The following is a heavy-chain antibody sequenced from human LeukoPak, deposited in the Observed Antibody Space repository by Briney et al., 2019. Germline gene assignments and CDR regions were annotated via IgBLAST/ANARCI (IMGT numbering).Heavy chain of an antibody. J-gene: IGHJ4*02. CDR2: FDPEDGET. D-gene: IGHD3-3*01. CDR3: ARGEWLMS. CDR1: GYTLIELS. Sequence: ASVKVSCKVSGYTLIELSMHWVRQAPGKGLEWMGGFDPEDGETIYAQKFQGRVTMTRNTSISTAYMELSSLRSEDTAVYYCARGEWLMSWGQGTLVTVSS. V-gene: IGHV1-24*01.